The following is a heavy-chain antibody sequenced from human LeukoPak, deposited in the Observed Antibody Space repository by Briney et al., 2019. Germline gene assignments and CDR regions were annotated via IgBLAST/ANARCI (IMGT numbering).Heavy chain of an antibody. V-gene: IGHV3-74*01. Sequence: GRCLTPSCAASGFPLNSHWMHWVRQPPGKGLVWVSRISSEGSSRSCADSVKGRFTISRDNAKNTLYLEMNSLRDEDTAIYYCVYSGNYRFDYWGQGTLVTVSS. CDR1: GFPLNSHW. D-gene: IGHD1-26*01. J-gene: IGHJ4*02. CDR2: ISSEGSSR. CDR3: VYSGNYRFDY.